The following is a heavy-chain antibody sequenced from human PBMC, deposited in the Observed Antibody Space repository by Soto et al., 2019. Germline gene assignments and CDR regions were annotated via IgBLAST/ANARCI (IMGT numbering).Heavy chain of an antibody. D-gene: IGHD3-10*01. Sequence: GGSLRLSSAASGFTFSSYAMHWVREAPGKGLEWVAVISYDGSNKYYADSVKGRFTISRDNSKNTLYLQMNSLRAEDTAVYYCAKDRVTMVRGVPGAFDIWGQGTMVTVSS. V-gene: IGHV3-30*18. J-gene: IGHJ3*02. CDR1: GFTFSSYA. CDR2: ISYDGSNK. CDR3: AKDRVTMVRGVPGAFDI.